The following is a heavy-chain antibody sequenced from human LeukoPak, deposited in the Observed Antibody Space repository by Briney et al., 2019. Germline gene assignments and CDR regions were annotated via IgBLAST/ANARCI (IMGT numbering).Heavy chain of an antibody. CDR1: GFTFSNFV. J-gene: IGHJ4*02. V-gene: IGHV3-23*01. CDR2: MSKNGDTT. Sequence: PGGSLRLSCAASGFTFSNFVLNWVRQAPGKGLKWVASMSKNGDTTHYVDSVKGRFAIFRDNSRNTLFLQMRSLRVEDKAVYQCVKVSNSDWNMFFAHWGPGSLVTVSS. D-gene: IGHD1/OR15-1a*01. CDR3: VKVSNSDWNMFFAH.